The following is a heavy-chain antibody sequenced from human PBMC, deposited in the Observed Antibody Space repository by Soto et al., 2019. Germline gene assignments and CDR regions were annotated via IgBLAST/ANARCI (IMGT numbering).Heavy chain of an antibody. J-gene: IGHJ6*01. CDR2: ISWNSGSI. D-gene: IGHD6-13*01. V-gene: IGHV3-9*01. CDR1: GFTFDDYA. Sequence: EVQLVESGGGLVQPGRSLRLSCAASGFTFDDYAMHWVRQAPGKGLEWVSGISWNSGSIGYVDSVKGRFTISRDNAKNSLYLQMNSLRAEDTALYYCAKDLLEQQLVPDYYGMDVW. CDR3: AKDLLEQQLVPDYYGMDV.